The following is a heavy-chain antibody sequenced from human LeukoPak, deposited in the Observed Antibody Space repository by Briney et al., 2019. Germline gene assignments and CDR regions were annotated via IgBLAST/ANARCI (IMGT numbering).Heavy chain of an antibody. Sequence: TSETLSLTCTVSGGSISSSSYYWGWIRQPPGKGLEWIGSIYYSGSTYYNPSLKSRVTISVDTSKNQFSLKLSSVTAADTAVYYCARQPKIGGDLFRAYWYFDLWGRGTLVTVSS. CDR2: IYYSGST. D-gene: IGHD2-21*01. CDR1: GGSISSSSYY. J-gene: IGHJ2*01. CDR3: ARQPKIGGDLFRAYWYFDL. V-gene: IGHV4-39*01.